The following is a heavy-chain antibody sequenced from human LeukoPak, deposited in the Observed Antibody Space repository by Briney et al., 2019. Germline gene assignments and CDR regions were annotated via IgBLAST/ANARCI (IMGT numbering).Heavy chain of an antibody. CDR1: GFTFSSYS. J-gene: IGHJ3*02. V-gene: IGHV3-21*01. Sequence: GGSLRLSCAASGFTFSSYSMNWVRQAPGKGLEWVSSISSSSSYIYYAGSVKGRFTISRDNAKNSLYLQMNSLRAEDTAVYYCARDDDYGDYDAFDIWGQGTMVTVSS. D-gene: IGHD4-17*01. CDR2: ISSSSSYI. CDR3: ARDDDYGDYDAFDI.